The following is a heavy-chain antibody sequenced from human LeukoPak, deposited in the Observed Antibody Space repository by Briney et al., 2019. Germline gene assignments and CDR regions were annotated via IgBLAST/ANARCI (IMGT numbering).Heavy chain of an antibody. J-gene: IGHJ1*01. D-gene: IGHD6-13*01. V-gene: IGHV3-30*02. CDR2: IRYDGSNK. CDR1: GFTFSSYG. Sequence: NPGGSLRLSCAASGFTFSSYGMHWVRQAPGKGLEWVAFIRYDGSNKYYADSVKGRFTISRDNSKNTLYLQMNSLRAEDTAVYYCANWFYELAAGGKYFQHWGQGTLVTVSS. CDR3: ANWFYELAAGGKYFQH.